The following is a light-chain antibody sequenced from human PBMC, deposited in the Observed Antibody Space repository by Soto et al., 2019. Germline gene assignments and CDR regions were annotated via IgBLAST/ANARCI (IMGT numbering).Light chain of an antibody. CDR1: SSDVGAYNS. CDR3: ISYIPSTTTHWV. Sequence: QSALAQPASVSGSPGQSITISCTGTSSDVGAYNSVSWYQQHPHRAPQVIIYKGTQRPSGVSNRFSGSKSGDTASLTISGLQAEDEADYYCISYIPSTTTHWVFGGGTKVTVL. CDR2: KGT. J-gene: IGLJ3*02. V-gene: IGLV2-14*02.